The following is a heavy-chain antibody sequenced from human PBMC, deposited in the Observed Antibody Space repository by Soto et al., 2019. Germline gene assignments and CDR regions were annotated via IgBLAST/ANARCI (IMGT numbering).Heavy chain of an antibody. CDR1: GFTFSSYS. CDR2: ISSSSSTI. D-gene: IGHD3-3*01. Sequence: EVQLVESGGGLVQPGGSLRLSCAASGFTFSSYSMNWVRQAPGKGLEWVSYISSSSSTIYYEDSVKGRFTISSDNAKNSMYLQINSMRAEDTAVYYCAGVNYVFCSGYREIDAFDLWGEGTMVTVSS. V-gene: IGHV3-48*01. CDR3: AGVNYVFCSGYREIDAFDL. J-gene: IGHJ3*01.